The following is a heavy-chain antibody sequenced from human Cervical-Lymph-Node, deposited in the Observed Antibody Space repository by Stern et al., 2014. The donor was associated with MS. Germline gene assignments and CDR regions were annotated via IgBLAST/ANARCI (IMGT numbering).Heavy chain of an antibody. CDR1: GGTFSSYA. CDR3: AREPTTSHFYYYYGMDV. J-gene: IGHJ6*02. CDR2: IIPIFGTA. Sequence: QVQLVESGAEVKKPGSSVKVSCKASGGTFSSYAISWVRQAPGQGLEWMGGIIPIFGTANYAQKVQGRVTITADESTSTAYMELSSRRSEDTAVYYCAREPTTSHFYYYYGMDVWGQGTTVTVSS. V-gene: IGHV1-69*01. D-gene: IGHD5-12*01.